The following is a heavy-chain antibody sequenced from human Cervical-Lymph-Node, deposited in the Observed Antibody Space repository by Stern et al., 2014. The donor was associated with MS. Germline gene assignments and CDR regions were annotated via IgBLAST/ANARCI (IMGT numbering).Heavy chain of an antibody. CDR2: IHDSGST. CDR1: GGSISSSGYY. V-gene: IGHV4-61*02. J-gene: IGHJ5*02. Sequence: QVQLVESGPGLVKPSQTLSLTCTVSGGSISSSGYYWSWIRQPADKGLEWIGRIHDSGSTYYNPSLKSRVTISMDTAQNQFSLKLPPVTAADTAVYYCATTRWDLFTWNWFDPWGQGTLVTVSS. D-gene: IGHD1-26*01. CDR3: ATTRWDLFTWNWFDP.